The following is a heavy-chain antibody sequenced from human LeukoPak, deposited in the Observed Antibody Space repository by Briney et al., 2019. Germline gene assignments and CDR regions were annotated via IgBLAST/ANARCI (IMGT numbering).Heavy chain of an antibody. CDR2: MNPNSGNT. Sequence: VASVKVSCKASGYTFTSYDINWVRQATGQGLEWMGWMNPNSGNTGYAQKFQGRVTMTRNTSISTAYMELSSLRSEDTAVYYCARGDLVVPAARGDEYYYYGMDVWGQGTTVTVSS. D-gene: IGHD2-2*01. J-gene: IGHJ6*02. CDR1: GYTFTSYD. CDR3: ARGDLVVPAARGDEYYYYGMDV. V-gene: IGHV1-8*01.